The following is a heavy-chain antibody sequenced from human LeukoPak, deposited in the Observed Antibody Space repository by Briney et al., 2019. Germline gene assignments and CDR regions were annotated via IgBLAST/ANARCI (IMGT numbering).Heavy chain of an antibody. CDR1: GGSISSYY. CDR2: IYTSGST. CDR3: ARASDGSGYKSYYFDY. J-gene: IGHJ4*02. V-gene: IGHV4-4*07. Sequence: SETLSLTCTVSGGSISSYYWSWIRQPAGKGLEWIGRIYTSGSTNYNPSLKSRVTMSVDTSKNQFSLKLSSVTAADTAVYYCARASDGSGYKSYYFDYWGQGTLVTVSS. D-gene: IGHD3-22*01.